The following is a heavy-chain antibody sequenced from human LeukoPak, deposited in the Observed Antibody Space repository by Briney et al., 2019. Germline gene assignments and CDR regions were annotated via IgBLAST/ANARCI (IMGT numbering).Heavy chain of an antibody. V-gene: IGHV4-39*01. CDR3: ARRSVYSYFDY. Sequence: SETLSLTCTVSGGSISSSSYYWSWIRQPPGKGLEWIGSVYYSGSTYYNPSLKSRITISVDKSKNQFSLNLSSVTAADTAVYYCARRSVYSYFDYWGQGTLVTVSS. J-gene: IGHJ4*02. CDR2: VYYSGST. CDR1: GGSISSSSYY. D-gene: IGHD4-11*01.